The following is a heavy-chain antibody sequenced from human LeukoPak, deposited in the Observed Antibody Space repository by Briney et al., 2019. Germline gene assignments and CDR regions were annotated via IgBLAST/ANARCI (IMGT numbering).Heavy chain of an antibody. Sequence: SETLSLTCTVSGGSISGYYWSWIRQPAGKGLEWIGRMYTSGSTNYNPSLKSRVTISGDKSKNQFSLKLNSVTAADTAVYYCARDLRAGDMDVWGKGTTVTVSS. D-gene: IGHD3-10*01. V-gene: IGHV4-4*07. CDR2: MYTSGST. J-gene: IGHJ6*03. CDR1: GGSISGYY. CDR3: ARDLRAGDMDV.